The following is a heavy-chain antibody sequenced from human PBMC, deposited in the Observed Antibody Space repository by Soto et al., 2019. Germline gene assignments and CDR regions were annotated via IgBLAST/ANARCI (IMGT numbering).Heavy chain of an antibody. D-gene: IGHD3-16*01. CDR1: GFSLTTNGVG. J-gene: IGHJ4*02. CDR3: AQRLRMIEAFDY. Sequence: QITLKESGPTLVKPTQTLALTCTFSGFSLTTNGVGVGWFRQPPGKALQWLALIYWDDDRRYSPSLNSRLTITKDTSKNQVVLTLANVDAVDTATYYCAQRLRMIEAFDYWGQGTLVTVSS. CDR2: IYWDDDR. V-gene: IGHV2-5*02.